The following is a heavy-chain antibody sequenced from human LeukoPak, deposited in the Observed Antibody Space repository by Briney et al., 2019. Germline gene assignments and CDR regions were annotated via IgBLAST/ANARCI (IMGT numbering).Heavy chain of an antibody. J-gene: IGHJ4*02. CDR1: GFTFSSHD. CDR2: ISYDGGKK. V-gene: IGHV3-30*18. CDR3: AKGSGRFDY. Sequence: PGGSLRLSCAASGFTFSSHDMHWVRQAPGKGLEWVAFISYDGGKKDYADSVKGRFTISRDNSKNTLYLQMNSLRAEDTAVYYCAKGSGRFDYWGQGTLVTVSS. D-gene: IGHD3-10*01.